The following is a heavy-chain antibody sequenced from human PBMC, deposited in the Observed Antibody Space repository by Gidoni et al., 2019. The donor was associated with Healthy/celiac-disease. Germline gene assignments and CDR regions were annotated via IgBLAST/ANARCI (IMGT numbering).Heavy chain of an antibody. Sequence: QVQLVESGGGVVQPGRSLRLSCAASGFTFSSYAMHWVRQAPGKGLEWVAVISYDGSNKYYADSVKGRFTISRDNSKNTLYLQMNSLRAEDTAVYYCARDPYLGIAAAGLDYWGQGTLVTVSS. J-gene: IGHJ4*02. CDR1: GFTFSSYA. V-gene: IGHV3-30-3*01. CDR3: ARDPYLGIAAAGLDY. D-gene: IGHD6-13*01. CDR2: ISYDGSNK.